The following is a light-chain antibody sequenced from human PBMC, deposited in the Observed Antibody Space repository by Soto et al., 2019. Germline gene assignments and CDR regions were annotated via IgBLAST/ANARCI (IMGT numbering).Light chain of an antibody. CDR2: GAS. CDR1: ESISRDY. J-gene: IGKJ2*01. Sequence: EILLTQSPGTLSLSPGQRATLSCRASESISRDYLAWYQQRLGQAPRLLLYGASSGATGIPDRFSGSGSGTDFTLTISRLEPEDFAIYYCQQYGGVPYTFGQGTKLEIK. V-gene: IGKV3-20*01. CDR3: QQYGGVPYT.